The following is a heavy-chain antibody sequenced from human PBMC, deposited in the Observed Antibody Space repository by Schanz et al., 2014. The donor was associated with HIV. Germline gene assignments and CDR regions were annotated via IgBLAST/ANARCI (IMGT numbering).Heavy chain of an antibody. CDR3: ARWGRGCSGGSCYWGYYGMDV. Sequence: QVQLVQSGPEVRKPGASVKVSCKASGYIFIDYYIHWVRQAPGQGLEWMGSINPISDYTSYAQKFQGGVTMTTDTSTSTVYMELRSLRSDDTAVYYCARWGRGCSGGSCYWGYYGMDVWGQGTTVTVSS. V-gene: IGHV1-46*01. CDR1: GYIFIDYY. J-gene: IGHJ6*02. CDR2: INPISDYT. D-gene: IGHD2-15*01.